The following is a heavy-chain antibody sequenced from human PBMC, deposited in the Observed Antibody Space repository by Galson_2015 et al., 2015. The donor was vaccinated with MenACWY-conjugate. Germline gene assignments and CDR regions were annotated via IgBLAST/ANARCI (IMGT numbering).Heavy chain of an antibody. CDR2: IHPSSGSA. V-gene: IGHV1-46*01. J-gene: IGHJ4*02. D-gene: IGHD1/OR15-1a*01. CDR1: GYTFTSYY. CDR3: ARFGTTHGLGFDF. Sequence: PVKVSRKASGYTFTSYYIHWVRQAPGQGLEWMGIIHPSSGSASYTQKFQDRVTTTSDTSTSTVYMELSSLRFEDTAVYYCARFGTTHGLGFDFWGQGTLVTVSS.